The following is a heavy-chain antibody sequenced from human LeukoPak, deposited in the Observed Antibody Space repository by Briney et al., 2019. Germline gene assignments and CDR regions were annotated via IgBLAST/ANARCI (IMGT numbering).Heavy chain of an antibody. J-gene: IGHJ4*02. Sequence: GGSLRLSCAASGFTFDDYGMSWVRQAPGKGLEWVSGINWNGGSTGYADSVKGRFTISRDNAKNSLYLQMNSLRAEDTAFYYCARRRDTFVREVDITAYYFAFWGQGTLATVS. V-gene: IGHV3-20*04. CDR1: GFTFDDYG. D-gene: IGHD3-10*01. CDR3: ARRRDTFVREVDITAYYFAF. CDR2: INWNGGST.